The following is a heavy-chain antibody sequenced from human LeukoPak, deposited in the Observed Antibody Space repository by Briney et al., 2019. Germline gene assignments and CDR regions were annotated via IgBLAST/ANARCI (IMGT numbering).Heavy chain of an antibody. CDR1: GFTFSSYA. J-gene: IGHJ3*02. V-gene: IGHV3-23*01. CDR3: AKAGCSSNTCYDAFDI. D-gene: IGHD2-2*01. Sequence: PGGSLRLSCAASGFTFSSYAMSWVRQAPGKGLEWVSGISNSGGGTDYADSVRGRFIISRDNSKNTLFLQMNSLRAEDTAVYYCAKAGCSSNTCYDAFDIWGQGTMVTVSS. CDR2: ISNSGGGT.